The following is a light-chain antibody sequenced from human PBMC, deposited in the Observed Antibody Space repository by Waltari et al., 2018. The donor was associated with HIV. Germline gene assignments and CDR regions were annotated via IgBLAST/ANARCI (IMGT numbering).Light chain of an antibody. Sequence: DIQMTQSPSILSASVGDRVTITCRASQGVNSWLAWFPQKPGKAPSLLILQASTLENGVPSRSSGSSSGREFTLTIRSLQPDDLATYYCQQYETYPDTFGQGTKVEI. CDR3: QQYETYPDT. J-gene: IGKJ2*01. CDR2: QAS. V-gene: IGKV1-5*03. CDR1: QGVNSW.